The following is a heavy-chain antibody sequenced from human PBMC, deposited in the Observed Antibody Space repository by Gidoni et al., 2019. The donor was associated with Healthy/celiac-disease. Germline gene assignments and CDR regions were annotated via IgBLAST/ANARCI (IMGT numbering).Heavy chain of an antibody. V-gene: IGHV3-23*01. CDR3: ANEEDVVVTAIPGQH. Sequence: EVQLWESGGGVVQPGGSLSLACAASGVTFSRYAMSWVRKAPVKGLEGLSAISGSGGSTYYADSVTGRLTISRDNSKNTLYLQVNSLRAEDTAVYYCANEEDVVVTAIPGQHCGQGTLVTVSS. CDR1: GVTFSRYA. CDR2: ISGSGGST. D-gene: IGHD2-21*02. J-gene: IGHJ1*01.